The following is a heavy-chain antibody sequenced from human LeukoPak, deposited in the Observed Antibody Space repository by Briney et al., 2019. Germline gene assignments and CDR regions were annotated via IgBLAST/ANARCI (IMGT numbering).Heavy chain of an antibody. J-gene: IGHJ5*02. CDR2: IIPIFGTA. V-gene: IGHV1-69*05. CDR1: VGTFSSYA. CDR3: ARDGKYSSSANWFDP. Sequence: SVKVSCKAYVGTFSSYAISWVRQAPGQGLEWMGRIIPIFGTANYAQKFQGRVTITTDESTSTAYMELSSLRSEDTAVYYCARDGKYSSSANWFDPWGQGTLVTVSS. D-gene: IGHD6-13*01.